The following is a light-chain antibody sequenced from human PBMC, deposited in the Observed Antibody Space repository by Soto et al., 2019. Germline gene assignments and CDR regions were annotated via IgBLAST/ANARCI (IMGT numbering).Light chain of an antibody. CDR2: HVS. V-gene: IGLV2-14*03. Sequence: QSALTQPASVSGSPGQSITISCTGTSSDVGGYNYVSWYQQHPGKAPKLMIYHVSNRPSGVSNRFSGSKSGNTASLTISGLQAEDEADYYCRSYASSSTLYVFGPGTKVTVL. J-gene: IGLJ1*01. CDR1: SSDVGGYNY. CDR3: RSYASSSTLYV.